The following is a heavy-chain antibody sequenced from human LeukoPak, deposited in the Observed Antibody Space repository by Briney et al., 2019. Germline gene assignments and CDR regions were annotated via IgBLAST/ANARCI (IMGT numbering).Heavy chain of an antibody. CDR3: ARGYCTSTTCYMYNWLDP. J-gene: IGHJ5*02. V-gene: IGHV1-69*02. D-gene: IGHD2-2*02. CDR1: GDTFSSHT. CDR2: IIPIIGVT. Sequence: ASVKVSCKASGDTFSSHTINWVRQAPGQGLEWMGRIIPIIGVTKYAQKFQARVTITADKSTSTAYMELSKDTAVYYCARGYCTSTTCYMYNWLDPWGQGTLVTVSS.